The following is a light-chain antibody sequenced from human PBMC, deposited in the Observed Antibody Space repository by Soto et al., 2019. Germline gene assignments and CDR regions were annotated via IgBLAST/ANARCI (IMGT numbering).Light chain of an antibody. CDR3: QQYNDWPPYPW. CDR1: QSVSRN. Sequence: EIVMTQSPATLSVSPGERATLSCRASQSVSRNLAWYQQKPGQAPRLLIYGASTRTTGIPARFIGSGSGTEFTLTISSLQSEDFAVYYCQQYNDWPPYPWFGQGTKLEIK. V-gene: IGKV3-15*01. J-gene: IGKJ2*01. CDR2: GAS.